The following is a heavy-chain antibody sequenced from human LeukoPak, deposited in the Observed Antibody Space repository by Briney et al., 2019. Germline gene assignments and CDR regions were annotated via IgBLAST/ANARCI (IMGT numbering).Heavy chain of an antibody. CDR3: ARAIGATYNFDY. CDR2: ISGYNGHT. Sequence: RASVKVSCKASGYIFTSYGISWVRQAPGQGLEWMGWISGYNGHTKYAQKLQGRVTMTTDTSTSTAYMDLRSLRSDDTAVYYCARAIGATYNFDYWGQGTLVTVSS. CDR1: GYIFTSYG. J-gene: IGHJ4*02. D-gene: IGHD1-1*01. V-gene: IGHV1-18*01.